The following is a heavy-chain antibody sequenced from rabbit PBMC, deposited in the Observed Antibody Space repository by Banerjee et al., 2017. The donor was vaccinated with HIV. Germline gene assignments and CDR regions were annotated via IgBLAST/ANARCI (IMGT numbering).Heavy chain of an antibody. J-gene: IGHJ4*01. Sequence: QSLEESGGDLVKPGASLTLTCTASGFDFSSYWICWVRQAPGKGLEWIACIYAGYSDNTAYASLAKGRFTISKTSSTPVTLQMTSLTAADTATYFCARDLAGVTGWNFGLWGPGTLVTVS. D-gene: IGHD4-1*01. CDR2: IYAGYSDNT. CDR1: GFDFSSYW. V-gene: IGHV1S40*01. CDR3: ARDLAGVTGWNFGL.